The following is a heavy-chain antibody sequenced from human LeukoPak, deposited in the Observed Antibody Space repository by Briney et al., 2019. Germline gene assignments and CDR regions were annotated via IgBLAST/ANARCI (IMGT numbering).Heavy chain of an antibody. CDR3: ARVESGGYYYYMDV. V-gene: IGHV4-59*01. J-gene: IGHJ6*03. CDR1: GGSISSYY. Sequence: SETLSLTCTISGGSISSYYWSWIRQPPGKGLEWIGYIYYSGSTNYNPSLKSRVTISVDTSKNQFSLKLSSVTAADTAVYYCARVESGGYYYYMDVWGKGTTVTVSS. CDR2: IYYSGST. D-gene: IGHD1-26*01.